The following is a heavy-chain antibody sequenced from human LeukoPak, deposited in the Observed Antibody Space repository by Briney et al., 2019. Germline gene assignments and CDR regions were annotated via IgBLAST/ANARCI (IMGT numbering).Heavy chain of an antibody. CDR2: ISYDGSNK. D-gene: IGHD2-2*01. CDR3: ARTRTYCSSTSCSYYGMDV. CDR1: GFTFSSYG. V-gene: IGHV3-30*03. Sequence: GRSLRLSCAASGFTFSSYGMHWVRQAPGKGLEWVAVISYDGSNKYYADSVKGRFTISRDNSKNTLYLQMNSLRAEDTAVYYCARTRTYCSSTSCSYYGMDVWGQGTTVTVSS. J-gene: IGHJ6*02.